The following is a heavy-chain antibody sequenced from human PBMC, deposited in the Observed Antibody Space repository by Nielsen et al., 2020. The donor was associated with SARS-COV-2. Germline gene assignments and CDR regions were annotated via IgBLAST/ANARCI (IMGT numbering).Heavy chain of an antibody. Sequence: SETLSLTCTVSGGSISSYYWSWIRQPPGKGLELIGYIYYSGSTNYNPSLKSRVTISVDTSKNQFSLKLSSVTAADTAVYYCARDRFGDSWFDPWGQGTLVTVSS. CDR2: IYYSGST. D-gene: IGHD3-10*01. J-gene: IGHJ5*02. CDR1: GGSISSYY. CDR3: ARDRFGDSWFDP. V-gene: IGHV4-59*01.